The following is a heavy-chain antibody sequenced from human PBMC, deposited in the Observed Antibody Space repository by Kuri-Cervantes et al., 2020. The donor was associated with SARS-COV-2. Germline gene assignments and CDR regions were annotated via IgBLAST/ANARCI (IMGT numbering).Heavy chain of an antibody. Sequence: ASVKVSCKASGYTFTSYGISWVRQAPGQGLEWMGWISAYNGNTNYAQKLQGRVTMTTDTSTSTASMELRSLRSDDTAVYYCARVAGSSWYGDAFDIWGQGTMVAVSS. V-gene: IGHV1-18*01. CDR1: GYTFTSYG. J-gene: IGHJ3*02. CDR2: ISAYNGNT. CDR3: ARVAGSSWYGDAFDI. D-gene: IGHD6-13*01.